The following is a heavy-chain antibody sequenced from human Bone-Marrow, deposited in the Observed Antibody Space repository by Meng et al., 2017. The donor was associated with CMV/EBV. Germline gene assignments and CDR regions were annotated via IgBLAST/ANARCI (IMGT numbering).Heavy chain of an antibody. J-gene: IGHJ4*02. V-gene: IGHV3-23*03. CDR2: IYTGGRRT. Sequence: GESLKISCAASGFTFDNSAMSWVRQAPGKGLEWVSVIYTGGRRTEYADSVKGRFTISRDDSENTLYLQMNNLRAEDTALYYCAKYEGMAWVSLWGQGTLVTVSS. D-gene: IGHD3-16*02. CDR1: GFTFDNSA. CDR3: AKYEGMAWVSL.